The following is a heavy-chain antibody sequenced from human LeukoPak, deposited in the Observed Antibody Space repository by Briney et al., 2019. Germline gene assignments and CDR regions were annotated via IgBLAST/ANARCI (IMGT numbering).Heavy chain of an antibody. J-gene: IGHJ3*02. D-gene: IGHD3-16*02. CDR3: AREYGDYVWGSYRLGGAFDI. CDR2: ISSSGSTI. Sequence: NPGGSLRLSCAASGFTFSDYYMSWIRQAPGKGLEWVSYISSSGSTIYYADSVKGRFTISRDNAKNSLYLQMNSLRAEDTAVYYCAREYGDYVWGSYRLGGAFDIWGQGTMVTVSS. V-gene: IGHV3-11*01. CDR1: GFTFSDYY.